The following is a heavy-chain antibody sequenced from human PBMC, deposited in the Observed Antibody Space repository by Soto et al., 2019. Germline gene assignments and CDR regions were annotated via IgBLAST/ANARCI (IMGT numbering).Heavy chain of an antibody. CDR3: ASSYDFWSGVDY. D-gene: IGHD3-3*01. V-gene: IGHV1-3*01. CDR2: INAGNGNT. CDR1: RDGFASYS. Sequence: GASAKVCWEACRDGFASYSRQWVCQAPGQRLEWMGWINAGNGNTKYSQKFQGRVTITRDTSASTAYMELSSLRSEDTAVYYCASSYDFWSGVDYWGQGTLVTVSS. J-gene: IGHJ4*02.